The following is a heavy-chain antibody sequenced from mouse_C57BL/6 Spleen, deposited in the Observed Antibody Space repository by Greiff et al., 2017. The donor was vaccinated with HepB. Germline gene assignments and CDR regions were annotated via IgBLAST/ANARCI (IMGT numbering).Heavy chain of an antibody. J-gene: IGHJ4*01. CDR1: GYTFTDYY. D-gene: IGHD2-5*01. CDR2: INPYNGGT. CDR3: ARSSNGVSAMGY. V-gene: IGHV1-19*01. Sequence: VQLQQSGPVLVKPGASVKMSCKASGYTFTDYYMNWVKQSHGKSLEWIGVINPYNGGTSYNQKFKGKATFTVAKSSSTAYMVLNSLTSEDSAVYYCARSSNGVSAMGYWGQGTSVTVSS.